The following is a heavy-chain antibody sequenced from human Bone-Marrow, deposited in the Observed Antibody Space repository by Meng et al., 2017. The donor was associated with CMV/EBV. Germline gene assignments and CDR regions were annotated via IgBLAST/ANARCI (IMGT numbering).Heavy chain of an antibody. CDR3: ARESITMVRGVSWFDP. J-gene: IGHJ5*02. CDR1: GYTFTGYY. Sequence: QVPRVQSGAEVKKPGASGKVSCKASGYTFTGYYMHWVRQAPGQGLEWMGWINPNSGGTNYAQKFQGRVTMTRDTSISTAYMELSRLRSDDTAVYYCARESITMVRGVSWFDPWGQGTLVTVSS. V-gene: IGHV1-2*02. CDR2: INPNSGGT. D-gene: IGHD3-10*01.